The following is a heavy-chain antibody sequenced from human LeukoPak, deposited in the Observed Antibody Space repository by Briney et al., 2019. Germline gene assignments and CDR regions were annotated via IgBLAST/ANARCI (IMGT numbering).Heavy chain of an antibody. CDR3: TRDPGYARYMDV. CDR1: GYSISSDHY. Sequence: PSENLSLTCTVSGYSISSDHYWAWVRQPPGKGLEWIGSVSHSGNTYYGPALKSRVTISIDTSKNQFSLGLRSVTAADTAVYYCTRDPGYARYMDVWGKGTTVTVSS. J-gene: IGHJ6*03. CDR2: VSHSGNT. V-gene: IGHV4-38-2*02. D-gene: IGHD3-9*01.